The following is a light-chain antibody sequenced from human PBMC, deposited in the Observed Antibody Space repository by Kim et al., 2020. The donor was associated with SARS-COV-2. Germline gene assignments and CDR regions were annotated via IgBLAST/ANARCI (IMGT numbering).Light chain of an antibody. CDR2: DNT. V-gene: IGLV1-40*01. CDR1: SSNIGADFD. J-gene: IGLJ3*02. Sequence: QSVLTQPPSVSGAPGQTVTISCTGTSSNIGADFDVHWYQQLPGTAPKLLIYDNTNRPSGVPERFSGSKSGTSASLAITGLQAEDEADYYCQSNDSSLGGFWVFGGGTKLTVL. CDR3: QSNDSSLGGFWV.